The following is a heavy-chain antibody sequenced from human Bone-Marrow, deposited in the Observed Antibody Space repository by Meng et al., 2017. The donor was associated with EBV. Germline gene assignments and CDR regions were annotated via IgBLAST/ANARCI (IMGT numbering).Heavy chain of an antibody. Sequence: VSLVESGGCLVRTGGSLGLSCAASGFTFSSYSMNGVRQSPGKGLEWVSSISSSSSYIYYADSVKGRFTISRDNAKNSLYLQMNSLRAEDTAVYYCARDFFHCSSTSCYVPYWGQGTLVTVSS. D-gene: IGHD2-2*01. CDR2: ISSSSSYI. CDR1: GFTFSSYS. CDR3: ARDFFHCSSTSCYVPY. V-gene: IGHV3-21*01. J-gene: IGHJ4*02.